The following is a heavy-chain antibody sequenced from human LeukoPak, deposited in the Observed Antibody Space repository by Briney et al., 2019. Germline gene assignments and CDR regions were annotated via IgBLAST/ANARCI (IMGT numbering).Heavy chain of an antibody. CDR1: GFTFSSYG. CDR2: ISGSGGST. J-gene: IGHJ4*02. V-gene: IGHV3-23*01. D-gene: IGHD3-16*02. Sequence: GGSLRLSCAASGFTFSSYGMSWVRQAPGKGLEWVSAISGSGGSTYYADSVKGRFTISRDNSKNTLYLQMNSLRAEDTAVYYCAKGAITFGGVIVQLYYFDYWGQGTLVTVSS. CDR3: AKGAITFGGVIVQLYYFDY.